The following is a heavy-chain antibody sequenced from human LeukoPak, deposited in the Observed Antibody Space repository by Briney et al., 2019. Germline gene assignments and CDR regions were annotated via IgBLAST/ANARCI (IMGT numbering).Heavy chain of an antibody. V-gene: IGHV3-48*03. CDR2: ITISGHTK. J-gene: IGHJ5*02. CDR1: GFDLSTYE. CDR3: ARGDPHADL. Sequence: GGSLRLSCAASGFDLSTYEMNWVRQAPAKGLEWIADITISGHTKNYADSVKGRFTISRDNARTSLYLQMNSLRVEDTGVYYCARGDPHADLWGQGTLVTVSS.